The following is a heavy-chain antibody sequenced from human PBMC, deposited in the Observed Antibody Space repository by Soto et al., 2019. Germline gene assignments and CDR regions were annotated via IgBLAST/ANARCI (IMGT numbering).Heavy chain of an antibody. CDR1: GFAFTGYT. CDR2: IASGSNSV. D-gene: IGHD3-16*01. V-gene: IGHV3-21*02. CDR3: ARDSGFYDYSGQKHDYGMDG. J-gene: IGHJ6*02. Sequence: EVQLVESGGALVKPGGSLTLSCAASGFAFTGYTMNWVRQAPGTGLEWVSSIASGSNSVDYADSLKGRFTVSRDNAKNSLSLHMHSLRVEDTAVYYCARDSGFYDYSGQKHDYGMDGWGQGTTVIVSS.